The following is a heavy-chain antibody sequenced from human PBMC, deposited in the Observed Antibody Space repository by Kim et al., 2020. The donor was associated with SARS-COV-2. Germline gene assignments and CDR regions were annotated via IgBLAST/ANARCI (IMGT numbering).Heavy chain of an antibody. D-gene: IGHD4-17*01. Sequence: SVKSRITLNPDTSKNQFSLQLNSVTPEDTAVYYCAREMTTVAYYYYGMDVWGQGTTVTVSS. CDR3: AREMTTVAYYYYGMDV. V-gene: IGHV6-1*01. J-gene: IGHJ6*02.